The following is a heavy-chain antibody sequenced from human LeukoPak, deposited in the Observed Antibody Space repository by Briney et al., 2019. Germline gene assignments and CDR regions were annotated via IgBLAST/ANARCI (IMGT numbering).Heavy chain of an antibody. D-gene: IGHD4-17*01. V-gene: IGHV3-74*01. CDR2: IKNDGRST. J-gene: IGHJ4*02. Sequence: PGGSLRLSCAASGFSISSYWMHWVRQAPGKGLVWVSRIKNDGRSTSYADSVKGRFTVSRDDAKNTLYLQMNSLRAEDTAVYYCARARNGDSLFDYWGQGALVTVSS. CDR1: GFSISSYW. CDR3: ARARNGDSLFDY.